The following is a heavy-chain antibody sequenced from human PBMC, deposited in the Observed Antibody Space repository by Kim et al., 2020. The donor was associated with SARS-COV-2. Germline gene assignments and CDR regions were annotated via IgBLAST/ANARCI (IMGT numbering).Heavy chain of an antibody. CDR2: IGTKADT. Sequence: GGSLRLSCAASGFTFSSYDMHWVRQGTGKGLEWVSSIGTKADTYYPDSVKDRCTISRENAKDSFYLQLNSLRAEDTAVYYCARGPIEEGIRATKGYFDLWGRGTVLTVSS. J-gene: IGHJ2*01. CDR1: GFTFSSYD. V-gene: IGHV3-13*04. CDR3: ARGPIEEGIRATKGYFDL. D-gene: IGHD1-20*01.